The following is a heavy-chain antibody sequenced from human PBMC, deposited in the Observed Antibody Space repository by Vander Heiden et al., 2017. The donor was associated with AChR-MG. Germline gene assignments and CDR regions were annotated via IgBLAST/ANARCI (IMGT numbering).Heavy chain of an antibody. D-gene: IGHD4-17*01. J-gene: IGHJ4*02. CDR3: AREPSYGDYFDY. Sequence: QVQLQQWGAGLLQPSETLSLTCAVYGGSFSGYYWSWIRQPPGKGLEWIGEINHSGSTNYNPSLKSRVTISVDTSKNQFSLKLRSVTAADTAVYYCAREPSYGDYFDYWAQGTLVTVSS. CDR2: INHSGST. V-gene: IGHV4-34*01. CDR1: GGSFSGYY.